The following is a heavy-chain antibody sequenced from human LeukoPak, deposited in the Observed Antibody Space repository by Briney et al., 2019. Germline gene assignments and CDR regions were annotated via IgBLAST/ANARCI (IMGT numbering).Heavy chain of an antibody. J-gene: IGHJ4*02. CDR2: TNYRSKWYN. D-gene: IGHD3-3*01. CDR1: GDSVSSNSAA. V-gene: IGHV6-1*01. Sequence: SQTLSLTCAISGDSVSSNSAAWNWIRQSPSRGLEWLGRTNYRSKWYNDYAVSVKSRITINPDTSKNQFSLQLNSVTPEDTAVYYCARDQITIFGVAQSVFDYWGQGTLVTVSS. CDR3: ARDQITIFGVAQSVFDY.